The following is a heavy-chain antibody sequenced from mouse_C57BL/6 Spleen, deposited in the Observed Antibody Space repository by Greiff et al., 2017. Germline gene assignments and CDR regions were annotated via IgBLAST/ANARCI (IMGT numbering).Heavy chain of an antibody. CDR3: AFNWDGEAMDY. Sequence: VQLKQSGPELVKPGASVKISCKASGYTFTDYYMNWVKQSHGKSLEWIGDINPNNGGTSYNQKFKGKATLTVDKSSSTAYMELRSLTSEDSAVYYCAFNWDGEAMDYWGQGTSVTVSS. J-gene: IGHJ4*01. D-gene: IGHD4-1*02. V-gene: IGHV1-26*01. CDR1: GYTFTDYY. CDR2: INPNNGGT.